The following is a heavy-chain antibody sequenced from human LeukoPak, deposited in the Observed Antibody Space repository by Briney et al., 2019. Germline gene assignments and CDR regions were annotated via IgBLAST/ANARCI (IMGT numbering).Heavy chain of an antibody. CDR2: IYYSGST. CDR1: GGSISSGDYY. Sequence: SQTLSLTCTVSGGSISSGDYYWGWLRQPPGKGLEWLGYIYYSGSTYYNPSIKSRVSVAVDTSKNQFSLKLSSVTATDTAVYYCARDLKRGYSDCYFDYWGQGTLVTVSS. D-gene: IGHD5-18*01. V-gene: IGHV4-30-4*01. J-gene: IGHJ4*02. CDR3: ARDLKRGYSDCYFDY.